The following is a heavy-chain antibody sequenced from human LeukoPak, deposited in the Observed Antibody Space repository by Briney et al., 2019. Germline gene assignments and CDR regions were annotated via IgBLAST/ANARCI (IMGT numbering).Heavy chain of an antibody. CDR2: ISGSGGST. J-gene: IGHJ5*02. Sequence: GGSLRLSCAASGFTFSSYAMSWVRQAPGKGLEWVSAISGSGGSTYYADSVKGRFTISRDNSKNTLYLQMNSLRAEDTAVYYCARDLLMYSSGWYGPWGQGTLVTVSS. D-gene: IGHD6-19*01. CDR3: ARDLLMYSSGWYGP. V-gene: IGHV3-23*01. CDR1: GFTFSSYA.